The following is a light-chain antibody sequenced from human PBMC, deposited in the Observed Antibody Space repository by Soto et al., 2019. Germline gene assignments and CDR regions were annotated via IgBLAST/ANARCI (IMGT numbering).Light chain of an antibody. Sequence: DIQMTQSPSTLSASVGVRVTTTCRASQSISRWLAWYQQKPGKDPKLLIYDASNRATGIPARFSGSGSGTDFTLTISSLEPEDFAVYYCQQRSNWITVGKGTRLEIK. CDR1: QSISRW. CDR2: DAS. CDR3: QQRSNWIT. J-gene: IGKJ5*01. V-gene: IGKV1-5*01.